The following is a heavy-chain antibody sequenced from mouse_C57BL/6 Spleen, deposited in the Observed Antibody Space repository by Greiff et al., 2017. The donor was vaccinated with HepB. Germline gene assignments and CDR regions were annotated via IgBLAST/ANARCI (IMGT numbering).Heavy chain of an antibody. Sequence: VQLQQSGAELVRPGTSVKVSCKASGYAFTNYLIEWVKQRPGQGLEWIGVINPGSGGTNYNEKFKGKATLTADKSSSTAYMQLSSLTSEDSAVYFCARGYGSSYHYAMDYWGQGTSVTVSS. CDR1: GYAFTNYL. D-gene: IGHD1-1*01. CDR3: ARGYGSSYHYAMDY. J-gene: IGHJ4*01. V-gene: IGHV1-54*01. CDR2: INPGSGGT.